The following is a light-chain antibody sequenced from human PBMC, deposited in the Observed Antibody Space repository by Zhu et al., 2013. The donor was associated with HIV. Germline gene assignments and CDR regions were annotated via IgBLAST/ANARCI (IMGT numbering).Light chain of an antibody. V-gene: IGKV3-15*01. J-gene: IGKJ1*01. CDR3: QQYNNWPGA. Sequence: EIVMTQSPATLSVFPGERATLSCRASQSVSSNLAWYQQKPGQAPRLLIYGASTRATGIPARFSGSGSGTEFTLNISSLQSEDFALYYCQQYNNWPGAFGQGTKVEIK. CDR2: GAS. CDR1: QSVSSN.